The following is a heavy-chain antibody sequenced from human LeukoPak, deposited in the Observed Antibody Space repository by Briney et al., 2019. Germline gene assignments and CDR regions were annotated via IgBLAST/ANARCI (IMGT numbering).Heavy chain of an antibody. CDR2: IYYSGST. J-gene: IGHJ4*02. D-gene: IGHD3-10*01. CDR1: GDSISSSNYY. Sequence: SETLSLTCTVSGDSISSSNYYWGWIRQPPGKGLEWIGNIYYSGSTYYNPSLKSRATVSEDTSKNQFSLKLSSVTAADTAVYYCARWIVNVFGSGSYYNGHFDYWGQGTLVTVSS. CDR3: ARWIVNVFGSGSYYNGHFDY. V-gene: IGHV4-39*07.